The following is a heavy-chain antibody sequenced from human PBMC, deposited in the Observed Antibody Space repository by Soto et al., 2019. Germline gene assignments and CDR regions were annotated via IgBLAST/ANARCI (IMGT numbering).Heavy chain of an antibody. J-gene: IGHJ4*02. V-gene: IGHV4-34*01. CDR1: GGSFSGYY. CDR2: INHSGST. Sequence: SETLSLTCAVYGGSFSGYYWSWIRQPPGKGLEWIGEINHSGSTNYNPSLKSRVTISVDTSKNQFSLKLSSVTAADTAVYYCARQQGGTTVTTASGRYYFDYWGQGTLVTVSS. CDR3: ARQQGGTTVTTASGRYYFDY. D-gene: IGHD4-17*01.